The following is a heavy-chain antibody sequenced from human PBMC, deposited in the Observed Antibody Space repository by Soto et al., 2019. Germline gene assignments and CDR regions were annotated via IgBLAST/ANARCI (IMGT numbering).Heavy chain of an antibody. V-gene: IGHV3-23*01. CDR1: GFTFSNYA. Sequence: AGSLRLSCAASGFTFSNYAMSWVRQAPGKGLEWVSGISGSGGSTYYADSVKGRFTISRDNSKNTLYLQMNSLRTEDTAVYYCARALDFWSAYFDYWGQGSLVTVSS. D-gene: IGHD3-3*01. CDR2: ISGSGGST. CDR3: ARALDFWSAYFDY. J-gene: IGHJ4*02.